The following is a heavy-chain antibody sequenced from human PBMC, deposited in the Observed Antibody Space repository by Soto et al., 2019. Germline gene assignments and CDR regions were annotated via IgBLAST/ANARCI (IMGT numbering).Heavy chain of an antibody. D-gene: IGHD1-26*01. CDR3: ARTPQGRVYYYYGMDV. V-gene: IGHV1-46*01. CDR1: GYTFTSYY. J-gene: IGHJ6*02. CDR2: INPSGGST. Sequence: VKVSCKASGYTFTSYYMHWVRQAPGQGLEWMGIINPSGGSTSYAQKFQGRVTMTRDTSTSTVYMELSSLRSEDTAVYYCARTPQGRVYYYYGMDVWGQGTTVTVSS.